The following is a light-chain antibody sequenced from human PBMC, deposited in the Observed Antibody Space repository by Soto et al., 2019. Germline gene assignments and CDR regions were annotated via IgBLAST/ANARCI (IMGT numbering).Light chain of an antibody. J-gene: IGLJ1*01. V-gene: IGLV2-8*01. CDR3: NSYAVSPSV. Sequence: QSVLTQPPSASGSPGQSVTISCTGTSSDVGGYNYVSWYQQHPGKAPKLMIYEVNKRPSGVPDRFSGSKSGNTASLTVSGLQAEDEADYYRNSYAVSPSVFGTGTKVTVL. CDR1: SSDVGGYNY. CDR2: EVN.